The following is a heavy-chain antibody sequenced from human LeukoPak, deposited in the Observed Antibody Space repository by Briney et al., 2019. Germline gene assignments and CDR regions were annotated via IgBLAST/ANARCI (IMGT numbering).Heavy chain of an antibody. CDR2: ISGSGDIT. Sequence: GGSLRLSCAASGFTFSTYAMNWVRQAPGKGLEWVSVISGSGDITYYADSVKGRFTISRDNSKNTVYVQMNSLRAEDTAVYYCAKGSQYCSGGSCYSYYYYAMDVWGQGTTVTVSS. D-gene: IGHD2-15*01. J-gene: IGHJ6*02. V-gene: IGHV3-23*01. CDR3: AKGSQYCSGGSCYSYYYYAMDV. CDR1: GFTFSTYA.